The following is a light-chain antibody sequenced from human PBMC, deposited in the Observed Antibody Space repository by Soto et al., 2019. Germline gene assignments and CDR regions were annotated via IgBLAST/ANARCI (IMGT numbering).Light chain of an antibody. CDR3: LLLYPGGRV. CDR2: DTN. Sequence: QAVVTQEPSLTVSPGGTITLTCGSSVGAVTSGHYPYWFQQKPGQAPRPLVYDTNNKLSWTPARFSGSLLGGKAALTLSGAQPEDEADYYCLLLYPGGRVFGGGTKLTVL. V-gene: IGLV7-46*01. CDR1: VGAVTSGHY. J-gene: IGLJ3*02.